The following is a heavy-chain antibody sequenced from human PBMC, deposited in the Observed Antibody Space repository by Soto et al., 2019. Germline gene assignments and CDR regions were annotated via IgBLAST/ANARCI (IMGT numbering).Heavy chain of an antibody. Sequence: PSETLSLTCTVSGGSISSGDYYWSWIRQPPGKGLEWIGYIYKSGSTYYNPSLKSRFTISVDTSKNQFSLKLSSVTAADTAVYYCARADPGPLDFWSGPNVGYYYYYGMDVWGQGTTVTVSS. CDR3: ARADPGPLDFWSGPNVGYYYYYGMDV. CDR1: GGSISSGDYY. D-gene: IGHD3-3*01. CDR2: IYKSGST. V-gene: IGHV4-30-4*01. J-gene: IGHJ6*02.